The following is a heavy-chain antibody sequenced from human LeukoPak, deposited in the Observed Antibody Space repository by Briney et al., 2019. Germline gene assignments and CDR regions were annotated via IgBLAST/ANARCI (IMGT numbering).Heavy chain of an antibody. J-gene: IGHJ4*02. V-gene: IGHV3-15*01. D-gene: IGHD2-2*01. Sequence: GGSLRLSCAASGFIFSSAWMTWVRQAPGKGLEWVGHIKNKSYGGTTDYAAPVKGRFIISRDDSKNTLYLQMNRLRTEDTAVYYCARGLCTSTGCYQGPFDFWGQGMLVTVSS. CDR3: ARGLCTSTGCYQGPFDF. CDR2: IKNKSYGGTT. CDR1: GFIFSSAW.